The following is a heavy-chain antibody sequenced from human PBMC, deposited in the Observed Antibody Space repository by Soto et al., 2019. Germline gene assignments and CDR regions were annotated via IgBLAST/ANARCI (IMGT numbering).Heavy chain of an antibody. D-gene: IGHD4-17*01. CDR2: IYYSGRT. J-gene: IGHJ4*02. V-gene: IGHV4-61*03. Sequence: WTWIRQPPGKGLAGIGYIYYSGRTNYNPSLKSRVSISVDTSKNHFSLQLRSVTAADTAVYYCARVGRDDFGDSGGFDYWGQGTLVTVSS. CDR3: ARVGRDDFGDSGGFDY.